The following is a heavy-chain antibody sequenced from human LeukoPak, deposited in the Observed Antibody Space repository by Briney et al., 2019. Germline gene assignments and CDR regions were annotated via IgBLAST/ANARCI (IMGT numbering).Heavy chain of an antibody. Sequence: SQTLSLTCAISGDSVSTTTSIWNWIRQSPSRGLEWLGRTYYRSKWNYDYADSVKSRITISPDTSENQFSLQLQFVTPEDSAVYYCARRRHANNGVDVWGQGTTDTVSS. CDR1: GDSVSTTTSI. CDR2: TYYRSKWNY. V-gene: IGHV6-1*01. J-gene: IGHJ6*02. CDR3: ARRRHANNGVDV.